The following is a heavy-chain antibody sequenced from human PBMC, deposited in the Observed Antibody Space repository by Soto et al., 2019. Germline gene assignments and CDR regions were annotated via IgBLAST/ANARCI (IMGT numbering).Heavy chain of an antibody. J-gene: IGHJ6*02. V-gene: IGHV4-59*01. CDR2: IYHNGET. CDR1: GDSITAYY. Sequence: QMQLQESGPGLVKPSETLSLICSVSGDSITAYYLSWLRQSPGKELEWIGYIYHNGETNYNPSLKCRVTISADTSNTQFSLMLSSVTAADTGVYYCARDKGGEFLTGSGMDVWGQGTTVIVSS. D-gene: IGHD3-10*01. CDR3: ARDKGGEFLTGSGMDV.